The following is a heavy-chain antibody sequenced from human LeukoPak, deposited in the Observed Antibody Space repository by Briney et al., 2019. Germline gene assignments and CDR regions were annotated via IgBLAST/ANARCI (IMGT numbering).Heavy chain of an antibody. Sequence: GGSLRLSCAASGFTFSSYSMNWVRQAPGKGLEWVSSISSSSSYIYYADSVKGRFTISRDNAKNSLYLQMNSLRAEDTALYYCAKDLYDSSGYYYVDYYYYGMDVWGQGTTVTVSS. V-gene: IGHV3-21*04. CDR3: AKDLYDSSGYYYVDYYYYGMDV. CDR1: GFTFSSYS. D-gene: IGHD3-22*01. J-gene: IGHJ6*02. CDR2: ISSSSSYI.